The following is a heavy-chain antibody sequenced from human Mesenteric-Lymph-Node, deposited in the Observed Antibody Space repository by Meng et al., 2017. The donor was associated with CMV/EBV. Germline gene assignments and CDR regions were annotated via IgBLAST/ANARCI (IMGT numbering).Heavy chain of an antibody. CDR1: GFTFSSYA. CDR3: AKETSGYFDY. Sequence: LRLSCPASGFTFSSYAMNWVRQAPGKGLEWVSVIYSGDSTNYVDSVKGRFTISRDNSKNTLYLQMNSLRAEDTAVYYCAKETSGYFDYWGQGTLVTVSS. J-gene: IGHJ4*02. V-gene: IGHV3-23*03. D-gene: IGHD3-3*01. CDR2: IYSGDST.